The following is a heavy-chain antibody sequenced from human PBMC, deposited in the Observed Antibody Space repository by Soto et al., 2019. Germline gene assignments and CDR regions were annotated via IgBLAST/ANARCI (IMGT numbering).Heavy chain of an antibody. CDR2: ISAYNGNT. V-gene: IGHV1-18*01. CDR1: GYTFTSYG. J-gene: IGHJ6*02. Sequence: QVQLVQSGAEVKKPGASVKVSCKASGYTFTSYGVSRVRQDPGQGLEWMGWISAYNGNTNYAQKHQGRVTMTTDTSTSTAYMELRSLRSDDTAVYYCARKESSSSWRYGMDVWGQGTTVTVSS. D-gene: IGHD6-13*01. CDR3: ARKESSSSWRYGMDV.